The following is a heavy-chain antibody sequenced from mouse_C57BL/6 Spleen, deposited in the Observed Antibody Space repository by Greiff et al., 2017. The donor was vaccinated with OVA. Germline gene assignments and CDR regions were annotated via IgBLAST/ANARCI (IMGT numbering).Heavy chain of an antibody. D-gene: IGHD1-1*01. CDR3: ARSLITTVVAPGYYFDY. V-gene: IGHV1-81*01. Sequence: VQLQQSGAELARPGASVKLSCKASGYTFTSYGISWVKQRTGQGLEWIGEIYPRSGNTYYNEKFKGKATLTADKSSSTAYMELRSLTSEDSAVYFCARSLITTVVAPGYYFDYWGQGTTLTVSS. CDR2: IYPRSGNT. J-gene: IGHJ2*01. CDR1: GYTFTSYG.